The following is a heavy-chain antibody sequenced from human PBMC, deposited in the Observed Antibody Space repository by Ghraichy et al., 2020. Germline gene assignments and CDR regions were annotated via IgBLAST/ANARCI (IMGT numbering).Heavy chain of an antibody. V-gene: IGHV3-7*01. Sequence: GGSLRLSCAASRFTFNRDWMSWVRQAPGKGLEWVANIMYDGSEKYYVDSVKGRFTISRDNAKNSLYLQMNSLRAEDTAVYYCARVVPGPHFDYWGQGTLVTVS. CDR2: IMYDGSEK. J-gene: IGHJ4*02. D-gene: IGHD1-26*01. CDR3: ARVVPGPHFDY. CDR1: RFTFNRDW.